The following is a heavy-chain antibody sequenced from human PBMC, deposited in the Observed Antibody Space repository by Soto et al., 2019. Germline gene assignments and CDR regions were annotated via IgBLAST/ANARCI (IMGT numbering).Heavy chain of an antibody. D-gene: IGHD6-6*01. CDR1: GFSFSSYW. CDR3: AKDRVESIAARAHWFDP. J-gene: IGHJ5*02. Sequence: GGSLRLSCAAPGFSFSSYWMSWVRQAPGKGPEWVANIKQDVSERYYVDSVKGRFTTTRENSKNPLYLQMNSLRAEDTAVYYCAKDRVESIAARAHWFDPWGQGTLVTVSS. V-gene: IGHV3-7*03. CDR2: IKQDVSER.